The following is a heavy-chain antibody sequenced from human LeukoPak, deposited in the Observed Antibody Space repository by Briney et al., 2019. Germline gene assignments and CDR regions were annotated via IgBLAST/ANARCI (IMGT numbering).Heavy chain of an antibody. CDR1: GFTFSSYA. D-gene: IGHD2-2*01. CDR3: AKDRQFCSSTSCYGRMTSPFDY. V-gene: IGHV3-23*01. J-gene: IGHJ4*02. Sequence: PGGSLRLSCAASGFTFSSYAMSWVRQAPGKGLEWVSAISGGGGSTYYADSVKGRFTISRDNSKNTLCLQMNSLRAEDTAVYYCAKDRQFCSSTSCYGRMTSPFDYWGQGTLVTVSS. CDR2: ISGGGGST.